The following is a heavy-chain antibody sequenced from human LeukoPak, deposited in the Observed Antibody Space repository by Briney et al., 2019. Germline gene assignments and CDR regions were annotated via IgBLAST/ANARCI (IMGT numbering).Heavy chain of an antibody. J-gene: IGHJ6*02. CDR2: ISAYYGNT. V-gene: IGHV1-18*01. Sequence: ASLKGSCKASGYTFTSYGISWVRQAPGQGLEWMGWISAYYGNTNYAQKLQGRVTMTTDTSTSTAYMELRSLRSDDTAVYYCARKREKAGGYDILTGYLPQYYYYGMDVWGQGTTVTVSS. D-gene: IGHD3-9*01. CDR1: GYTFTSYG. CDR3: ARKREKAGGYDILTGYLPQYYYYGMDV.